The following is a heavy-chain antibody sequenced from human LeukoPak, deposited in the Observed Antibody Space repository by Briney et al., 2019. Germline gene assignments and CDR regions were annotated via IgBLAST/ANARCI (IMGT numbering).Heavy chain of an antibody. V-gene: IGHV3-48*04. CDR1: GFTFSDYS. Sequence: GSLRLSCAASGFTFSDYSMNWVRQAPGKGLEWVSYISSSSSPIYYADSVKGRFTISRDNAKNSLYLQMNSLRADDTAVYYCARDKRGATVVTLYSYYYMDVWGKGTTVTISS. D-gene: IGHD4-23*01. J-gene: IGHJ6*03. CDR3: ARDKRGATVVTLYSYYYMDV. CDR2: ISSSSSPI.